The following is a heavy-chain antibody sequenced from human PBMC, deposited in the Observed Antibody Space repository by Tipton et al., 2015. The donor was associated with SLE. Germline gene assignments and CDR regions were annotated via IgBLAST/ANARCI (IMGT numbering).Heavy chain of an antibody. CDR3: ARGRDFSDFWSGYSHNYSPIDV. Sequence: TLSLTCAVSGGSINSNDWWSWVRQPPGKGLEWIGEIFHSGSTNYNPSLKSRVTISANMSKIQFSLNLSSVTAADTAVYYCARGRDFSDFWSGYSHNYSPIDVWGQGTTVTVSS. CDR2: IFHSGST. J-gene: IGHJ6*02. V-gene: IGHV4-4*02. CDR1: GGSINSNDW. D-gene: IGHD3-3*01.